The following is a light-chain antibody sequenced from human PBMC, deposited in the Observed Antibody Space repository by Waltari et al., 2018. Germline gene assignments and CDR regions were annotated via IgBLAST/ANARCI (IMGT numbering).Light chain of an antibody. J-gene: IGLJ3*02. CDR1: SSDVGAYHL. Sequence: QSALTQPASVSGSLGQSITISCTGGSSDVGAYHLVSWYQQHPGKAPKVMIYDVTERPSGISNRFSGSKSGYTASLTISGLQAEDEADYYCGSFTTSYTWMFGGGTTLTVL. V-gene: IGLV2-14*03. CDR2: DVT. CDR3: GSFTTSYTWM.